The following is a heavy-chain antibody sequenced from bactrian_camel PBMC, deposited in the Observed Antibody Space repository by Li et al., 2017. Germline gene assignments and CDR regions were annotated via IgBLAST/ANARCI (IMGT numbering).Heavy chain of an antibody. J-gene: IGHJ6*01. Sequence: QVQLVESGGGSVQAGGSLRLTCVASGVTYGTNCLAWFRQAPGNEREVVAIIDSYGATTYTDSVKGRFTVSKDNAKNTLYLQMNSLKAEDTAMYYCAARLGHGYCHHESMFGYWGHGTQVTVS. CDR1: GVTYGTNC. CDR2: IDSYGAT. D-gene: IGHD1*01. V-gene: IGHV3S55*01. CDR3: AARLGHGYCHHESMFGY.